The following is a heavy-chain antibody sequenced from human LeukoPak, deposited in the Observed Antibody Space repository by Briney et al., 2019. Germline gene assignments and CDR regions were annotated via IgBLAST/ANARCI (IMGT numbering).Heavy chain of an antibody. J-gene: IGHJ3*02. CDR3: ARGVLRYFDWAYRNAFDI. CDR2: INHSGST. CDR1: GGSFSGCC. V-gene: IGHV4-34*01. D-gene: IGHD3-9*01. Sequence: SETLSLTCAVYGGSFSGCCWSWIRQPPGKGLEWIGEINHSGSTNYNPSLKGRVTISVDTSKNQFSLKLSSVTAADTAVYYCARGVLRYFDWAYRNAFDIWGQGTMVTVSS.